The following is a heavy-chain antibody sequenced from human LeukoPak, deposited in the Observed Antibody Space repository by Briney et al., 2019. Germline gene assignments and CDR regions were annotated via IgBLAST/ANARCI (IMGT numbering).Heavy chain of an antibody. J-gene: IGHJ4*02. CDR2: MFPRDSDV. CDR1: GYSFTDYW. D-gene: IGHD4-11*01. V-gene: IGHV5-51*01. CDR3: ARHVAYRRWNYFDH. Sequence: GESLKISCKASGYSFTDYWIGWVRQMPGKGPEFMGIMFPRDSDVRYSPSFQGLVTISADKSTSTAYLQWSSLKASDSAMYYCARHVAYRRWNYFDHWGQGALVTVSS.